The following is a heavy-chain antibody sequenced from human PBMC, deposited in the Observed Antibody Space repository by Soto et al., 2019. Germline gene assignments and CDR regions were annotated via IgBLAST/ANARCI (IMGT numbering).Heavy chain of an antibody. Sequence: QVQLQESGPGLVKPSQTLSLTCTVSGGSISSGGYYWSWIRQHPGKGLEWIGYIYYSGSTYYNPSLKSRVTISVETSKNQCSLKLSSVTAADTAVYYCAGEVAGGGNFDYWGQGTLVTVSS. V-gene: IGHV4-31*03. J-gene: IGHJ4*02. D-gene: IGHD3-16*01. CDR2: IYYSGST. CDR1: GGSISSGGYY. CDR3: AGEVAGGGNFDY.